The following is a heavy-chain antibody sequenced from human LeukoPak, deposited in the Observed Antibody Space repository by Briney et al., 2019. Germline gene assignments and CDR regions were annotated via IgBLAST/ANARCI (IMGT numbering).Heavy chain of an antibody. V-gene: IGHV3-30*04. J-gene: IGHJ3*02. CDR2: ISKDGNSQ. Sequence: GRSLRHSCAASGFTFRSYALDWVRQAPGKGLEGVAVISKDGNSQNYADSVKGRFTISRDNSKNTLYLQMNSLRPEDTADYYCAGESFDIWGQGTTVTVSS. CDR3: AGESFDI. CDR1: GFTFRSYA.